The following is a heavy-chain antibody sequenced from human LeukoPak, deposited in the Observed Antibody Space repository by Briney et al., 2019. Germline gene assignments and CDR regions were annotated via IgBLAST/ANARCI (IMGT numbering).Heavy chain of an antibody. J-gene: IGHJ4*02. CDR1: GFTFSSYE. CDR3: ARDYNFDY. Sequence: GGSPRLSCAASGFTFSSYEMTWVRQAPGKGLEWISYISSSGSAIYYADSVKGRFTISRDNAKNSLYLQMNRLRAEDTAVYYCARDYNFDYWGQGTLVTVSS. V-gene: IGHV3-48*03. CDR2: ISSSGSAI.